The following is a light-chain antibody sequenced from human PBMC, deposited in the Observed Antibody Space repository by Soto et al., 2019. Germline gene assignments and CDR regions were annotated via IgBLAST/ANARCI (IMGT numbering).Light chain of an antibody. J-gene: IGLJ1*01. CDR3: SSYTTSNTRQIV. V-gene: IGLV2-14*03. Sequence: SALTQPASVSGSPGQSITISCTGTSSDVGGYNYVSWYQHHPGKAPKLLIYDVSNRPSGISNHFSGSKSDNTASLTTSGLQPEDEADYYCSSYTTSNTRQIVFGTGTKVTVL. CDR2: DVS. CDR1: SSDVGGYNY.